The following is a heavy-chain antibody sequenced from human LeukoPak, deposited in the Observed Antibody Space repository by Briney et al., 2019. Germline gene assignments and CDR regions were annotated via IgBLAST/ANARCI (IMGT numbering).Heavy chain of an antibody. D-gene: IGHD3-22*01. Sequence: GGSLRLSCAASGFTFSSYGMHWVRQAPGKGLEWVAFIRYDGSNKYYADSVKGRFTISRDNSKNTLCLQMNSLRAEDTAVYYCARDGDGYYFRWYFDLWGRGTLVTVSS. CDR2: IRYDGSNK. CDR1: GFTFSSYG. J-gene: IGHJ2*01. V-gene: IGHV3-30*02. CDR3: ARDGDGYYFRWYFDL.